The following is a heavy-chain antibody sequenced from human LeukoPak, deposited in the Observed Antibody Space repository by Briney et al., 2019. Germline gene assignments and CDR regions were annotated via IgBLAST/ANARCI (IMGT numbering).Heavy chain of an antibody. CDR2: IYSGGST. Sequence: GGSLRPSCAASGFTVSSNYMSWVRQAPGKGLEWVSLIYSGGSTYYADSVRGRFTISRDSSKNTLYLQMNSLRAEDTAVYFCARGGGSTQFDYWGQGTLVTVSS. V-gene: IGHV3-66*01. D-gene: IGHD3-16*01. CDR3: ARGGGSTQFDY. CDR1: GFTVSSNY. J-gene: IGHJ4*02.